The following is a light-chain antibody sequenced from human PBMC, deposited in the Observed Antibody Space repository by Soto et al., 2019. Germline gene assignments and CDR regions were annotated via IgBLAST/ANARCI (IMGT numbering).Light chain of an antibody. Sequence: AIQMTQSPSSLSASVGDRVTITCRASQGIRNDLDWFQQKPGKAPKLLIYAASTLQSGVPARFSGSGSGTDFTLTISSLQPEDFATYYCLQKYFYPCTFGPGTKVDIK. J-gene: IGKJ3*01. CDR1: QGIRND. CDR2: AAS. CDR3: LQKYFYPCT. V-gene: IGKV1-6*01.